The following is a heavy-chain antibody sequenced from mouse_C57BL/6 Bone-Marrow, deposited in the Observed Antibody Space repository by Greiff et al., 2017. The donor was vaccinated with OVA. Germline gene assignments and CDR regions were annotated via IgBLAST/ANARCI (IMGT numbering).Heavy chain of an antibody. CDR2: IYPGDGDT. CDR3: AIYYDYGAWFAY. CDR1: GYAFSSYW. J-gene: IGHJ3*01. D-gene: IGHD2-4*01. V-gene: IGHV1-80*01. Sequence: VQLVESGAELVKPGASVKISCKASGYAFSSYWMNWVKQRPGKGLEWIGQIYPGDGDTNYNGKFKGKATLTADKSSSTAYMQLSSLTSEDSAVYFCAIYYDYGAWFAYWGQGTLVTVSA.